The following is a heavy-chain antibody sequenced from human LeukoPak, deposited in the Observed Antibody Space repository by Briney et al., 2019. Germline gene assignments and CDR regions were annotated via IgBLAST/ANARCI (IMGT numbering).Heavy chain of an antibody. CDR3: ARDRRDGPFDY. J-gene: IGHJ4*02. CDR1: GGTFSSYA. V-gene: IGHV1-69*04. CDR2: IIPILGIA. D-gene: IGHD2-8*01. Sequence: SVKVSCKASGGTFSSYAISWVRQAPGQGLEWMGRIIPILGIANYAQKFQGRVTITADKSTSTAYMELSSLRSEDTAVYYCARDRRDGPFDYWGQGTLVTVSS.